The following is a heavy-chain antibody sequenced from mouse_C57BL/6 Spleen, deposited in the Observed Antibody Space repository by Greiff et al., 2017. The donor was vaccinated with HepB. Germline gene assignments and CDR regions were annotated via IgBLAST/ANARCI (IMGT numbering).Heavy chain of an antibody. CDR3: ARRYGYEGYYFDY. V-gene: IGHV1-69*01. CDR1: GYTFTSYW. D-gene: IGHD2-2*01. Sequence: VQLQQPGAELVMPGASVKLSCKASGYTFTSYWMHWVKQRPGQGLEWIGEIDPSDSYTNYNQKFKGKSTLTVDKSSSTAYMQLSSLTSEDSAVYYCARRYGYEGYYFDYWGQGTTLTVSS. J-gene: IGHJ2*01. CDR2: IDPSDSYT.